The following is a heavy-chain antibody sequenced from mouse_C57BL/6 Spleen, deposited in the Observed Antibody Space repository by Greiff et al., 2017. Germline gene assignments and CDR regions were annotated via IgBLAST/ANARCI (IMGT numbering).Heavy chain of an antibody. CDR3: ARDYSNYMDY. Sequence: VQLQQSGPELVKPGASVKISCKASGYTFTDYYMNWVKQSHGKSLEWIGDINPNNGGTSYNQKFKGKATLTVDKSSSTAYMELRSLTSEDSAVYYCARDYSNYMDYWGQGTSVTVSS. D-gene: IGHD2-5*01. CDR2: INPNNGGT. J-gene: IGHJ4*01. CDR1: GYTFTDYY. V-gene: IGHV1-26*01.